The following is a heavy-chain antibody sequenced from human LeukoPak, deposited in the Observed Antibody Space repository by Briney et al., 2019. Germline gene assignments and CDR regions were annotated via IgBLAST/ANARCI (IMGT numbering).Heavy chain of an antibody. J-gene: IGHJ5*02. CDR2: ISAYNGNT. CDR1: GYTFTSYG. V-gene: IGHV1-18*01. D-gene: IGHD2-15*01. Sequence: ASVKVSCKASGYTFTSYGISWVRQAPGQGLEWMGWISAYNGNTNYAQKLQGRVTMTTDTSTSTAYMELRSLRSDDTAVYYCARHVWKKIVVVVAATPVHRENWFDPWGQGTLVTVSS. CDR3: ARHVWKKIVVVVAATPVHRENWFDP.